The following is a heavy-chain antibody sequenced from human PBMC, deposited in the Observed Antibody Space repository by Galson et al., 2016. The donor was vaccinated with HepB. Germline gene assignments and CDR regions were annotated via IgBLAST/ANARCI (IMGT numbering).Heavy chain of an antibody. V-gene: IGHV3-33*03. CDR1: GFTFSSYG. CDR2: IWYDGSNK. CDR3: TRNFDL. J-gene: IGHJ2*01. Sequence: SLRLSCAASGFTFSSYGMHWVRQAPGKGLEWVACIWYDGSNKYYADSVKGRFTISRDNAKNSLYLQMNSLRAEDTALYYCTRNFDLWGRGTQVTVSS.